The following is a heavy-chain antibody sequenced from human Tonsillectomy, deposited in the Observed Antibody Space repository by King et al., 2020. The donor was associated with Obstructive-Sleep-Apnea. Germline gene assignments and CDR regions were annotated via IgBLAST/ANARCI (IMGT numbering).Heavy chain of an antibody. Sequence: VQLVESGGGVVQPGRSLRLACAASGFTFSSYAMHWVRQAPGKGLEWVAVISYDGSNKYYADSVKGLFTISRDNSKNTLYLQMNSLRAEDTAVYYCARDWGFYYDIVTGPFDYWGQGTLVTVSS. CDR2: ISYDGSNK. V-gene: IGHV3-30-3*01. CDR3: ARDWGFYYDIVTGPFDY. CDR1: GFTFSSYA. D-gene: IGHD3-9*01. J-gene: IGHJ4*02.